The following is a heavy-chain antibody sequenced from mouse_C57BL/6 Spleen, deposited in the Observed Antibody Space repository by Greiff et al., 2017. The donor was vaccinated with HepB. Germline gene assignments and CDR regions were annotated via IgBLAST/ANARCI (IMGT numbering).Heavy chain of an antibody. V-gene: IGHV1-22*01. Sequence: EVQLQQSGPELVKPGASVKMSCKASGYTFTDYNMHWVKQSHGKSLEWIGYINPNNGGTSYNQKFKGKATLTVNKSSSTAYMELRSLTSEDSAVYDCAREGGYGYAMDYWGQGTSVTVSS. D-gene: IGHD2-2*01. CDR2: INPNNGGT. CDR3: AREGGYGYAMDY. CDR1: GYTFTDYN. J-gene: IGHJ4*01.